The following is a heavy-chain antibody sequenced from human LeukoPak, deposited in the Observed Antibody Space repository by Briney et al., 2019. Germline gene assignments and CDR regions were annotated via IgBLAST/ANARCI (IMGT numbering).Heavy chain of an antibody. CDR2: IRSKAHSYAT. D-gene: IGHD3-22*01. CDR3: TRHGGRDYYDSTEDAFDI. J-gene: IGHJ3*02. V-gene: IGHV3-73*01. Sequence: GGSLRLSCAASGFTFSGSAMHWVRQASGKGLEWVGRIRSKAHSYATAYAASVKGRFTISRDDSKNTAYLQMNSLKSEDTAVYYCTRHGGRDYYDSTEDAFDIWGQGTMVTVSS. CDR1: GFTFSGSA.